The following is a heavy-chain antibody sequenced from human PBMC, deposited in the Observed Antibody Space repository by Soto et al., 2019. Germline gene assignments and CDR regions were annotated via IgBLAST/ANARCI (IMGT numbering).Heavy chain of an antibody. CDR2: INHSGST. Sequence: QVQLQQWGAGLLKPSETLSLTCAVYGGSFSGYYWSWIRQPPGKGLEWIGEINHSGSTNYNPSLKSRVTISVDTSKTQSSLKLSSVTAADTAVYYCARDRATMVRGVIPRWFDPWGQGTLVTVSS. J-gene: IGHJ5*02. V-gene: IGHV4-34*01. CDR1: GGSFSGYY. D-gene: IGHD3-10*01. CDR3: ARDRATMVRGVIPRWFDP.